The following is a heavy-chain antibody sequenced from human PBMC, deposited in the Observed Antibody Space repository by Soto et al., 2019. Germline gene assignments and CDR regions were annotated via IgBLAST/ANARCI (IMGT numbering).Heavy chain of an antibody. Sequence: GASLKISCKGSGYNFTNFWISWVRQMPGKGLEWMGRIDPSDSYTNYSPSFQGHVTISVDKHISTAYLQWGSLKASDTAIYYCSRHLYSTAWDGFDFWGQGTLVTVSS. CDR1: GYNFTNFW. J-gene: IGHJ4*02. CDR2: IDPSDSYT. V-gene: IGHV5-10-1*01. D-gene: IGHD6-19*01. CDR3: SRHLYSTAWDGFDF.